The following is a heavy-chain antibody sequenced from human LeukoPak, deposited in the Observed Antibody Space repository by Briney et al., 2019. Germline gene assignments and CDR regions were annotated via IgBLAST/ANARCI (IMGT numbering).Heavy chain of an antibody. Sequence: GSLRLSCAASGFTFNSYAMNWVRQAPGKGLEWVSGISGSGGTTYYADSVKGRFTVSRDNPKNTLYLQMNSLRAEDTAVYYCAKDRYSNYGNWFDPWGQGTLVTVFS. V-gene: IGHV3-23*01. CDR3: AKDRYSNYGNWFDP. J-gene: IGHJ5*02. D-gene: IGHD4-11*01. CDR2: ISGSGGTT. CDR1: GFTFNSYA.